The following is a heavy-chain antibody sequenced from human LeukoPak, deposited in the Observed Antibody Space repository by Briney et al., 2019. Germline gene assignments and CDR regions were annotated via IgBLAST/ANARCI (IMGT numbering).Heavy chain of an antibody. CDR3: AREAGYIDY. V-gene: IGHV3-64*01. CDR1: GFTFSSYA. Sequence: GGSLRLSCAASGFTFSSYAMHWVRQAPGKGLQSVSAINTNGDSTYYASPVKGRFAISRDNSKNTLYLQMGSLRAEDMAVYYCAREAGYIDYWGQGTLVTVSS. CDR2: INTNGDST. D-gene: IGHD1-14*01. J-gene: IGHJ4*02.